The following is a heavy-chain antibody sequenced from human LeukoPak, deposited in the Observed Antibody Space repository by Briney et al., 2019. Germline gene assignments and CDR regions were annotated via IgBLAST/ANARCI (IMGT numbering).Heavy chain of an antibody. V-gene: IGHV3-23*01. Sequence: GGSLRLSCAASGFTFSRFGMRWVRQAPGKGREWVSNISASVSNTNYADSVKGRFTIPRDNSKNTLSLQMSSLKVEHTAVYYFARRSGATCDYWGQGTLVTVSS. D-gene: IGHD4/OR15-4a*01. CDR1: GFTFSRFG. J-gene: IGHJ4*02. CDR3: ARRSGATCDY. CDR2: ISASVSNT.